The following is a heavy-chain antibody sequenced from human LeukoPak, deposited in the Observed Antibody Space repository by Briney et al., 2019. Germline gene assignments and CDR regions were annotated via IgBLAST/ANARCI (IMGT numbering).Heavy chain of an antibody. CDR1: GFTFSSYS. D-gene: IGHD6-19*01. CDR2: ISSSSSSI. J-gene: IGHJ6*03. V-gene: IGHV3-21*05. CDR3: AKVVTVAWSERRPGYYYMDV. Sequence: PGGSLRLSCAVSGFTFSSYSMTWVRQAPGKGLEWVSYISSSSSSIYYAHSVKGRFTISRDNAKNSLFLQMNSLRADDTAVYYCAKVVTVAWSERRPGYYYMDVWGKGTTVTVSS.